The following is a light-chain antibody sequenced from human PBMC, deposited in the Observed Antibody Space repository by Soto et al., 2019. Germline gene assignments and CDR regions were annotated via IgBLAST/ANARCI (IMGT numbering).Light chain of an antibody. CDR3: QQLNSYPLP. CDR2: AAS. Sequence: IQLTQSPSSLSASVGDRVTITCRASQGISSYLAWYQQKPGKAPKLLIYAASTLQSGVPSRFSGSGSGTDFTLTISSLHPEEFATYYCQQLNSYPLPVGGGTKVEIK. V-gene: IGKV1-9*01. J-gene: IGKJ4*01. CDR1: QGISSY.